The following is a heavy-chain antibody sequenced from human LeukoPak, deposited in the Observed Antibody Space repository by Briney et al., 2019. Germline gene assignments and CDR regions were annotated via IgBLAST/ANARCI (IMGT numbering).Heavy chain of an antibody. CDR2: IYHSGST. CDR1: GGSISSGGYS. CDR3: ASLRTVPGIAAAGTY. V-gene: IGHV4-30-2*01. J-gene: IGHJ4*02. Sequence: KPSETLSLTCAVSGGSISSGGYSWSWIRQPPGKGLEWIGYIYHSGSTYYNPSLKSRVTISVDRSKNQFSLKLSSVTAADTAVYYCASLRTVPGIAAAGTYWGQGTLVTVSS. D-gene: IGHD6-13*01.